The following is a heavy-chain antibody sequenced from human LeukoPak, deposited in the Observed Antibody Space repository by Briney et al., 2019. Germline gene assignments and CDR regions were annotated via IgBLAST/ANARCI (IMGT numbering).Heavy chain of an antibody. CDR1: GESFSGYF. CDR3: ARGSHPGAFDI. Sequence: SEILSLTCAVYGESFSGYFWNWIRQPPGKGLEWIGEINHSGSTSNHNPSLKSRVTISVDTSKNQFSLKLSSVTAADTAVYYCARGSHPGAFDIWGQGTMVTVSS. J-gene: IGHJ3*02. V-gene: IGHV4-34*01. CDR2: INHSGSTS.